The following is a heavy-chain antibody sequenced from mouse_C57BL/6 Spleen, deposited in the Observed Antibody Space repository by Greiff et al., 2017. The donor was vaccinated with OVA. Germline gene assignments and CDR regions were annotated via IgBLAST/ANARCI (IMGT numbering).Heavy chain of an antibody. V-gene: IGHV1-26*01. CDR2: INPNNGGT. J-gene: IGHJ2*01. CDR1: GYTFTDYY. D-gene: IGHD1-1*01. Sequence: VQLQQSGPELVKPGASVKISCKASGYTFTDYYMNWVKQSHGKSLEWIGDINPNNGGTSYNQKFKGKATLTVDKSSSTAYMELRSLTSEDSAVYYCATGTTVVARVDYWGQGTTLTVSS. CDR3: ATGTTVVARVDY.